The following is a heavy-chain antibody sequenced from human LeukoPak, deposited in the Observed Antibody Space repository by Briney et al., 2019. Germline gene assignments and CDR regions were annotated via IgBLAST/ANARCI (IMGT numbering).Heavy chain of an antibody. CDR2: ISDSGVIT. CDR3: AKTMIRGVQSYDY. V-gene: IGHV3-23*01. Sequence: GGSLRLSCAASGFTFSSHVMSWVRQAPGQGPEWVSSISDSGVITYYADSVKGRFTISRDNSKNTLYLQMNSLGAEDTAVYYCAKTMIRGVQSYDYWGQGTLVTVSS. D-gene: IGHD3-10*01. J-gene: IGHJ4*02. CDR1: GFTFSSHV.